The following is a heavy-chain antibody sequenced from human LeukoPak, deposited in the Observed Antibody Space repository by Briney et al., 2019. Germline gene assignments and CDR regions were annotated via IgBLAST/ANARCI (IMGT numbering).Heavy chain of an antibody. V-gene: IGHV4-39*01. J-gene: IGHJ4*02. CDR1: GGSITSTSYY. CDR2: IYYGGRT. Sequence: SETLSLTCSVSGGSITSTSYYWGWIRQPPGKGLEWIGSIYYGGRTKYNPSLKSRVTISVDMSKNQFSLNLNSVTAADTAVYYCARHGWAIAATRFDYWGQGTLATVSS. D-gene: IGHD6-13*01. CDR3: ARHGWAIAATRFDY.